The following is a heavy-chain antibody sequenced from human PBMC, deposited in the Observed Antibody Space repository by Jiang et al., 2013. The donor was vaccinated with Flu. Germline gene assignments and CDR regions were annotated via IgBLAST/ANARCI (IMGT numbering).Heavy chain of an antibody. CDR3: ARSQGGPYGGNSDDAFDI. V-gene: IGHV5-51*01. Sequence: AEVKKPGESLKISCKGSGYSFTSYWIGWVRQMPGKGLEWMGIIYPGDSDTRYSPSFQGQVTISADKSISTAYLQWSSLKASDTAMYYCARSQGGPYGGNSDDAFDIWGQGTMVTVSS. J-gene: IGHJ3*02. CDR2: IYPGDSDT. D-gene: IGHD4-23*01. CDR1: GYSFTSYW.